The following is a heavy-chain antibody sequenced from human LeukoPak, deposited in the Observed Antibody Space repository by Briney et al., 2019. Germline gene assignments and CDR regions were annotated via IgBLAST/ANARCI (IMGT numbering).Heavy chain of an antibody. CDR1: GGSISTTSYY. V-gene: IGHV4-39*01. CDR3: ARHAVVTPSDFQH. CDR2: IYYSGST. D-gene: IGHD4-23*01. Sequence: VKSSETLSLTCTVSGGSISTTSYYWGWLRQPPGKALEWIGSIYYSGSTYYNPSLKSRVTISVDTSKNQFSLKLSSVTAADTAVYYCARHAVVTPSDFQHWGQGTLVTVSS. J-gene: IGHJ1*01.